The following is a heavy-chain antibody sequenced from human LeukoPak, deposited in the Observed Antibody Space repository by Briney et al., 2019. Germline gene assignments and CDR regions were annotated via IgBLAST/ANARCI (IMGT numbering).Heavy chain of an antibody. CDR1: GFTFSSYA. CDR2: ISGSGGST. J-gene: IGHJ4*02. D-gene: IGHD3-10*01. V-gene: IGHV3-23*01. CDR3: AKGTKPYYGSGSYYPDY. Sequence: SGGSLRLSCAASGFTFSSYAMSWVRQAPGKGLEWVSAISGSGGSTYYEDSVKGRFTISRDNSKNTLYLQMNSLRAEDTAVYYCAKGTKPYYGSGSYYPDYWGQGTLVTVSS.